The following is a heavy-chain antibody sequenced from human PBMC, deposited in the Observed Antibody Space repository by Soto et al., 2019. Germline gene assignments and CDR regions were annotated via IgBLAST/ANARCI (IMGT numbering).Heavy chain of an antibody. Sequence: QVQLVESGGGVVQPGRSLRLSCAASGFTFSSYGMHWVRQAPGKGLEWVAVIWYDGSNKYYADSVKGRFTISRDNSKNTLYLQMNSLRAEDTAVYYCARGMGYYYYYGMDVWGQRTTVTVSS. CDR2: IWYDGSNK. J-gene: IGHJ6*02. CDR1: GFTFSSYG. CDR3: ARGMGYYYYYGMDV. V-gene: IGHV3-33*01.